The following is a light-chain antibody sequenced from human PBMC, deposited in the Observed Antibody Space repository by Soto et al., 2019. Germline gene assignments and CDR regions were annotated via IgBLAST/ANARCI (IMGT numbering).Light chain of an antibody. CDR3: QQSFITPRS. J-gene: IGKJ1*01. CDR1: HNIRSY. V-gene: IGKV1-39*01. CDR2: DAT. Sequence: VTVSCRSRHNIRSYLNWYQHKAGKAPKLLIHDATTLQSGVPSRFSGSGSGTDFTLTITSLQPEAFAIYYCQQSFITPRSFGQGTKVDIK.